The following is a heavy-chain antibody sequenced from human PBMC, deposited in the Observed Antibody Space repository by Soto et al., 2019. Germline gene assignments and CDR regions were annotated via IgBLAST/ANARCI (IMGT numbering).Heavy chain of an antibody. Sequence: QVQLQESGPGLVKPSETLSLTCTVSGGSISSYYWSWIRQPPGKGLEWIGYIYYSGSTNYNPSLXSXVXIXXDTSKNQFSLKLRSVTAADTAIYYCARRYGYAFDIWGQGTMVTVSS. V-gene: IGHV4-59*08. CDR1: GGSISSYY. J-gene: IGHJ3*02. CDR2: IYYSGST. CDR3: ARRYGYAFDI. D-gene: IGHD5-18*01.